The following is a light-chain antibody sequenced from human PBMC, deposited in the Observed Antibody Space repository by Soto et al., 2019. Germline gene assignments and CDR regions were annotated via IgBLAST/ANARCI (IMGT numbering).Light chain of an antibody. CDR3: QQVDSYPRS. Sequence: DIRLTQSPSFLSASVGDRVTITCRASQDISGFLAWYQQKPGKAPKLLIYNASFLQSGVPSRFSGSGSATEFTLTISSLQPEDFATYYCQQVDSYPRSFGQGTKLEIK. V-gene: IGKV1-9*01. CDR2: NAS. J-gene: IGKJ2*01. CDR1: QDISGF.